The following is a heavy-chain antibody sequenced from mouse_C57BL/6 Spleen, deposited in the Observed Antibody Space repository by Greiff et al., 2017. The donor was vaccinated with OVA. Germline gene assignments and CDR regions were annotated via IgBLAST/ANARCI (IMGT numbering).Heavy chain of an antibody. D-gene: IGHD1-1*01. Sequence: QVHVKQPGAELVKPGASVKLSCKASGYTFTSYWMQWVKRRPGQGLEWIGEIDPSDSYTNYNQKFKGKATLTVDTSSSTAYMQLSSLTSEDSAVYYCARGLRYFDYWGQGTTLTVSS. CDR2: IDPSDSYT. V-gene: IGHV1-50*01. CDR1: GYTFTSYW. J-gene: IGHJ2*01. CDR3: ARGLRYFDY.